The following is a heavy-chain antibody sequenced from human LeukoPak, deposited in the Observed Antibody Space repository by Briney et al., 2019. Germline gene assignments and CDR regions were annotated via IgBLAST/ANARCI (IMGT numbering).Heavy chain of an antibody. D-gene: IGHD5-12*01. J-gene: IGHJ6*03. CDR1: GFTFSSYG. Sequence: QPGGSLRLSCAASGFTFSSYGMYWVRQAPGKGLEWVAFIRYDGSNEYYADSVKGRFTVSRDNSKNTLYLQMKSLRAEDTAVYYCAKGGGYEAQYYYYYLDVWGKGTTVTISS. V-gene: IGHV3-30*02. CDR2: IRYDGSNE. CDR3: AKGGGYEAQYYYYYLDV.